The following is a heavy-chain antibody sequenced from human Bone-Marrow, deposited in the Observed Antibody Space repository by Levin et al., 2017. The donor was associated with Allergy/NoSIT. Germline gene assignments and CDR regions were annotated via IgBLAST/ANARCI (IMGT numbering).Heavy chain of an antibody. V-gene: IGHV3-66*04. CDR1: GFTVSSNY. CDR2: LYSDGRT. D-gene: IGHD2-15*01. J-gene: IGHJ5*02. CDR3: AGHSGGLYGRGWCDP. Sequence: PGGSLRLSCVASGFTVSSNYMSWVRQAPGKGLEWVSVLYSDGRTYYADSVKGRFTISRDNPKNTLYLQMNSLRDEDTAVYYCAGHSGGLYGRGWCDPWGQGTLVTVSS.